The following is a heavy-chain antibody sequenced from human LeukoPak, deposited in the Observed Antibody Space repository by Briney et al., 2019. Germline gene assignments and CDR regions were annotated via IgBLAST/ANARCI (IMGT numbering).Heavy chain of an antibody. V-gene: IGHV1-46*03. CDR1: GYTFTSYY. J-gene: IGHJ4*02. D-gene: IGHD3-22*01. Sequence: ASVKVSCKASGYTFTSYYMHWVRRAPGQGLEWMGIINPSGGSTSYAQKFQGGVTMTRDTSTSTVYMELSSLRSEDTAVYYCARVGGYYDSSGYWLDYWGQGTLVTVSS. CDR3: ARVGGYYDSSGYWLDY. CDR2: INPSGGST.